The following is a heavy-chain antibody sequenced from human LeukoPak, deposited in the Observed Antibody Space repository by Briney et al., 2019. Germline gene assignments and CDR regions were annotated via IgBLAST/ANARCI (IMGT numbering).Heavy chain of an antibody. V-gene: IGHV3-74*01. CDR1: GFTFSSYW. D-gene: IGHD3-10*01. CDR3: AAQKRGTRRPYYFDY. CDR2: INSDGSST. J-gene: IGHJ4*02. Sequence: GGSLRLSCAASGFTFSSYWMYWVRQAPGKGLVWVSRINSDGSSTSYADSVKGRFTISRDNSKNTLYLRMNSLRVEDTAVYYCAAQKRGTRRPYYFDYWGQGTLVSVSS.